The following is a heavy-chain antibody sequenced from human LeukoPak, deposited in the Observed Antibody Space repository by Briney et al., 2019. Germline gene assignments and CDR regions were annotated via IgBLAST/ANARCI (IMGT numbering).Heavy chain of an antibody. V-gene: IGHV3-30*02. Sequence: PGGSLRLSCAASGFTFSSYGMHWVRQAPGKGLEWVAFIRYDGSNKYYADSVKGRFTISRDNSKNTLYLQMNSLRAEDTAVYYCAGEYPRGFWSGYNGAFDIWGQGTMVTVSS. CDR1: GFTFSSYG. CDR3: AGEYPRGFWSGYNGAFDI. J-gene: IGHJ3*02. CDR2: IRYDGSNK. D-gene: IGHD3-3*01.